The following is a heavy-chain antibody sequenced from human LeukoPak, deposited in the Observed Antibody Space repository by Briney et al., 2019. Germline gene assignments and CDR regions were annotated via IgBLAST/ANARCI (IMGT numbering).Heavy chain of an antibody. CDR2: IYYSGST. CDR3: ARRYCSGGSCYSERGAFDI. D-gene: IGHD2-15*01. CDR1: GGSISSSTYY. Sequence: PSETLSLTCTVSGGSISSSTYYWDWFRQPPGKGLEWIGSIYYSGSTYYNPSLKSRVTISVDASKNRFSLTLSSVTAADTAVYYCARRYCSGGSCYSERGAFDIWGQGTMVTVSS. V-gene: IGHV4-39*07. J-gene: IGHJ3*02.